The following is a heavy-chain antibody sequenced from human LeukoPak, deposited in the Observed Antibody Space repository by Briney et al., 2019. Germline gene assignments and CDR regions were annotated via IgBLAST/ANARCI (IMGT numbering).Heavy chain of an antibody. D-gene: IGHD3-22*01. J-gene: IGHJ5*02. CDR3: AKDADYYDSSGYGT. V-gene: IGHV3-30*18. CDR1: GFTFSSYG. Sequence: PGGSLRLSCAASGFTFSSYGMHWVRQAPGKGLEWVAVISYDGSNKYYADSVKGRFTISRDNSKNTLYLQMNSLRAEDTAVYYCAKDADYYDSSGYGTWGQGTLVTVSS. CDR2: ISYDGSNK.